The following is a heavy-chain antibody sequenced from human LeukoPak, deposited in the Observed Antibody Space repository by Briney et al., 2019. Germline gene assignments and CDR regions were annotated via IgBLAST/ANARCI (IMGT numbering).Heavy chain of an antibody. CDR2: IYYSGST. CDR1: GGSISSGGYY. Sequence: SETLSLTCTVSGGSISSGGYYWSWIRQHPGKGLEWIGYIYYSGSTYYNPSLKSRVTISVDTSKNQFSLKLSSVTAADTAVYYCARCTGTYYYYMDVWGKGTTVTVSS. V-gene: IGHV4-31*03. D-gene: IGHD1-7*01. CDR3: ARCTGTYYYYMDV. J-gene: IGHJ6*03.